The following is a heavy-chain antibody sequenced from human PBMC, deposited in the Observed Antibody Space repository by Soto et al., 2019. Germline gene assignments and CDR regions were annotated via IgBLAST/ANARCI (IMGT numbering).Heavy chain of an antibody. CDR3: ARETDQKYDSSGYYYDAAFDI. CDR2: IIPIFGTA. V-gene: IGHV1-69*01. CDR1: GGTFSSYA. J-gene: IGHJ3*02. D-gene: IGHD3-22*01. Sequence: QVQLVQSGAEVKKPGSSVKVSCKASGGTFSSYAISWVRQAPGQGLEWMGVIIPIFGTANYAQKFQGRVTITADESTSTAYMELSSLRSEEKAVYYCARETDQKYDSSGYYYDAAFDIWCQGTMVTVSS.